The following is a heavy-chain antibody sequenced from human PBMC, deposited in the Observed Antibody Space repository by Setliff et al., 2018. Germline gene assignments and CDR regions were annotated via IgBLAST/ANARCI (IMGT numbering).Heavy chain of an antibody. CDR3: ARDYEISATGGPHGLDY. CDR2: IIPLFGTS. J-gene: IGHJ4*02. Sequence: SVKVSCKGSGYIFSSFAFSWVRQAPGQGLVWMGRIIPLFGTSSYAQEFQGRVTLSADESTTTAYLELRSLTSDDTAVYFCARDYEISATGGPHGLDYWGQGTLVTVSS. CDR1: GYIFSSFA. D-gene: IGHD2-8*02. V-gene: IGHV1-69*13.